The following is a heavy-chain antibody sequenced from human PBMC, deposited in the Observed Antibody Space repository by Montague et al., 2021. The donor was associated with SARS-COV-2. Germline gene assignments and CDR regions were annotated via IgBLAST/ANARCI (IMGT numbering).Heavy chain of an antibody. CDR1: GASISSSENS. V-gene: IGHV4-39*01. J-gene: IGHJ4*02. Sequence: SETLSLTCTVSGASISSSENSWSWIRQSPGKGLEWFGSIFYSGTTYFNPSLRSRIAISVDTTKNQFSLKVTSVTAADTAVYYCARHVTFGGVVVALEYWGQGPMVSVSS. D-gene: IGHD3-16*02. CDR3: ARHVTFGGVVVALEY. CDR2: IFYSGTT.